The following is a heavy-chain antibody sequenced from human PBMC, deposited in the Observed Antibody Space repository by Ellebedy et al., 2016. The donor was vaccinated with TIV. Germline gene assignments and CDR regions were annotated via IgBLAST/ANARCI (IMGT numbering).Heavy chain of an antibody. D-gene: IGHD3-9*01. V-gene: IGHV3-48*02. Sequence: GGSLRLSXAASGFTFSSYNMNWVRQAPGKGLEWVSYISSVLTIYYADSVKGRFTISRDNAKNSLYLQLNSLRDEDTAVYYCARGSPGWSALDIWGQGTMVTVSS. CDR2: ISSVLTI. CDR3: ARGSPGWSALDI. J-gene: IGHJ3*02. CDR1: GFTFSSYN.